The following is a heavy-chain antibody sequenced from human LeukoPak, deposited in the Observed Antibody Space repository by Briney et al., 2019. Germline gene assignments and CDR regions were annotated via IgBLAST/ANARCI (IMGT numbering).Heavy chain of an antibody. J-gene: IGHJ4*02. CDR1: GFTVSSNY. CDR3: ARASPSTIFGVVNHFDY. Sequence: GSLRLSCAASGFTVSSNYMSWVRQAPGKGLEWVSVIYSGGSTYYADSVKGRFTISRDNSKNTLYLQMNSLRAEDTAVYYCARASPSTIFGVVNHFDYWGQGTLVTVSS. D-gene: IGHD3-3*01. CDR2: IYSGGST. V-gene: IGHV3-53*01.